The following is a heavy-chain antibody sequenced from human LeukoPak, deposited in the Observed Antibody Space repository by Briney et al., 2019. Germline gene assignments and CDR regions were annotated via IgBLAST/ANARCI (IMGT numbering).Heavy chain of an antibody. CDR3: ARGARSFVLRFLENWFDP. D-gene: IGHD3-3*01. CDR2: INPNSGGT. V-gene: IGHV1-2*04. J-gene: IGHJ5*02. Sequence: GASVKVSCKASGYTFTGYYMHWVRQAPGQGLEWMGWINPNSGGTNYAQKFQGWVTMTRDTSISTAYMELSRLRSDDTAVYYCARGARSFVLRFLENWFDPWGQGTLVTVSS. CDR1: GYTFTGYY.